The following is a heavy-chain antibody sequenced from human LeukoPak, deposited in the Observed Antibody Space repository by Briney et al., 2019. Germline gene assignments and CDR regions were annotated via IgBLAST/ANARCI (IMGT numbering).Heavy chain of an antibody. CDR1: GFTVSSNY. D-gene: IGHD3-3*01. CDR2: IYSGGST. Sequence: GGSLRLSCAASGFTVSSNYMSWVRQAPGKGLEWVSVIYSGGSTYYADSVKGRFTISRDNSKNTLYLQMNSLGAEDTAVYYCARLYYDFWSGYTWGAFDIWGQGTMVTVSS. CDR3: ARLYYDFWSGYTWGAFDI. V-gene: IGHV3-66*02. J-gene: IGHJ3*02.